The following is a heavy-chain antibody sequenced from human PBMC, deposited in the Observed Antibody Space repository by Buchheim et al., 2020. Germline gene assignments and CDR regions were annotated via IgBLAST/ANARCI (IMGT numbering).Heavy chain of an antibody. Sequence: QVQLVESGGGVVQPGRSLRLSCAASGFTFSSYGMHWVRQAPGKGLEWVAVIWYDGSNKYYADSVKGRFTISRDNSKNTLYLQMNSLRAEDTAVYYCARVRGRATYYYYYGMDVWGQGTT. J-gene: IGHJ6*02. CDR2: IWYDGSNK. D-gene: IGHD3-10*01. V-gene: IGHV3-33*01. CDR3: ARVRGRATYYYYYGMDV. CDR1: GFTFSSYG.